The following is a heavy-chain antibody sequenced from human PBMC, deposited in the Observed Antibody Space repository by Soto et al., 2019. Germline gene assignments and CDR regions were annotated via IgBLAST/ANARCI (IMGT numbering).Heavy chain of an antibody. CDR3: STDSDSDMMVVRLDN. J-gene: IGHJ4*01. V-gene: IGHV3-15*07. CDR2: IKSKIDGGTT. Sequence: VQLVESGGGLVKPGGSLRLSCVGSGFTFSNAWINWVRQDPGKGLEWVGRIKSKIDGGTTDFAAPVKGRFAISRDDSKSMAYMQMNSLKIEDSALYYCSTDSDSDMMVVRLDNWGTGTRVTVSS. D-gene: IGHD2-15*01. CDR1: GFTFSNAW.